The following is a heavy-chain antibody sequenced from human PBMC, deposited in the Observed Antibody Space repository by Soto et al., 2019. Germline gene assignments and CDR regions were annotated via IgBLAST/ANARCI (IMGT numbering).Heavy chain of an antibody. D-gene: IGHD3-10*01. Sequence: PSETLSLTCTVAGGSISSYYWSWIRQPPGKGLEWIGYIYYSGSTNYNPSLKSRVTISVDTSKNQFSLKLSSVTAADTAVYYCAKGNHGVRGVIIKHYYYYMDVWGKGTTVTVSS. CDR3: AKGNHGVRGVIIKHYYYYMDV. CDR2: IYYSGST. V-gene: IGHV4-59*12. CDR1: GGSISSYY. J-gene: IGHJ6*03.